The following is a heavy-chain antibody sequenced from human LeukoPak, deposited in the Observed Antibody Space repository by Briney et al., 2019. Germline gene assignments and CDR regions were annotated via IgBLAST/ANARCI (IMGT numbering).Heavy chain of an antibody. D-gene: IGHD3-22*01. CDR1: GFTFNSYN. Sequence: GSLRLSCAASGFTFNSYNMNWVRQPPGKGLEWIGSIYYSGSTYYNPSLKSRVTISVDTSKNQFSLKLSSVTAADTAVYYCASSSDHYYYDSSYWFDPWGQGTLVTVSS. V-gene: IGHV4-59*05. CDR3: ASSSDHYYYDSSYWFDP. J-gene: IGHJ5*02. CDR2: IYYSGST.